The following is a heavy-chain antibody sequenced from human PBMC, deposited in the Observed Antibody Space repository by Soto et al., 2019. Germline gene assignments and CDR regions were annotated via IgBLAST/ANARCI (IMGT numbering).Heavy chain of an antibody. V-gene: IGHV4-34*01. J-gene: IGHJ6*02. CDR1: GGSFSGYY. Sequence: SETLSLTCAVYGGSFSGYYWSWIRQPPGKGLEWIGEINHCGSTNYSPSFQGHVTIFSDKSISTAYLQWSSLKASDTAMYYCARFPYYYGMDVWGPGTTVTVSS. CDR2: INHCGST. CDR3: ARFPYYYGMDV.